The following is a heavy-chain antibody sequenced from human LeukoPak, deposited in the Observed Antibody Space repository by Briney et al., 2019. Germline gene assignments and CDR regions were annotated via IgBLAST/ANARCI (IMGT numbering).Heavy chain of an antibody. CDR1: GYTFTSYY. V-gene: IGHV1-46*01. J-gene: IGHJ4*02. Sequence: GASVKASCKASGYTFTSYYMHWVRQAPGQGLEWMGIINPSGGSTSYAQKFQGRVTMTRDTSTSTVYMELSSLRSEDTAVYYCARDDYGLPTDYWGQGTLVTVSS. CDR3: ARDDYGLPTDY. CDR2: INPSGGST. D-gene: IGHD4/OR15-4a*01.